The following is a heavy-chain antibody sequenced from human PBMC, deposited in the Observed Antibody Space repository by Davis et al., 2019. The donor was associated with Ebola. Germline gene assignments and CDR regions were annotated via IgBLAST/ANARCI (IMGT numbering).Heavy chain of an antibody. CDR3: ARDDRGWDLIQGYYGMDV. Sequence: GESLKISCIASGFSFGTYAMSWVRQAPGKGLEWVSSISGSGFSTFYADSVKGRFTISSDNSKNTLYLQMNSLRAEDTAVYYCARDDRGWDLIQGYYGMDVWGQGTTVTVSS. CDR1: GFSFGTYA. V-gene: IGHV3-23*01. D-gene: IGHD1-26*01. J-gene: IGHJ6*02. CDR2: ISGSGFST.